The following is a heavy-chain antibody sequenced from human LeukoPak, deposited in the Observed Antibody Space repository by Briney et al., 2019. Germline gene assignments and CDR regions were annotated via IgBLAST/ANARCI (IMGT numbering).Heavy chain of an antibody. V-gene: IGHV1-69*05. D-gene: IGHD3-22*01. CDR3: ARVKYYDSSGYYLGYFDY. CDR1: GGTFSSYA. Sequence: SVKVSCKASGGTFSSYAISWVRQAPGQGREWMGGIIPIFGTANYAQKFQGRVTITTDESTSTAYMELSSLRSEDTAVYYCARVKYYDSSGYYLGYFDYWGQGTLVTVSS. J-gene: IGHJ4*02. CDR2: IIPIFGTA.